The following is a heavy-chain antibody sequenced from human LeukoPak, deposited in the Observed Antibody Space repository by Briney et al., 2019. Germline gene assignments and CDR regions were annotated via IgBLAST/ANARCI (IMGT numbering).Heavy chain of an antibody. CDR3: AKAYDSSGWDAFDI. J-gene: IGHJ3*02. CDR1: GFTFSSYG. D-gene: IGHD3-22*01. CDR2: ISYDGSNK. V-gene: IGHV3-30*18. Sequence: GGSLRLSCAASGFTFSSYGMPWVRQAPGKGLEWVAVISYDGSNKYYADSVKGRFTISRDNSKNTLYLQMNSLRAEDTAVYYCAKAYDSSGWDAFDIWGQGTMVTVSS.